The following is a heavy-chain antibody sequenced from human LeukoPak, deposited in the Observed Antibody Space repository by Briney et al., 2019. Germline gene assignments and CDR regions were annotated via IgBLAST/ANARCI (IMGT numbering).Heavy chain of an antibody. D-gene: IGHD2-2*01. Sequence: SVKVSCKASGGTFSSYAISWVRQTPGQGLEWMGRIIPIFGIANYAQKFQGRVTITADKSTSTAYMELSSLRSEDTAVYYCARDAVEVVPAAMYYNWFDPWGQGTLVTVSS. V-gene: IGHV1-69*04. CDR3: ARDAVEVVPAAMYYNWFDP. J-gene: IGHJ5*02. CDR1: GGTFSSYA. CDR2: IIPIFGIA.